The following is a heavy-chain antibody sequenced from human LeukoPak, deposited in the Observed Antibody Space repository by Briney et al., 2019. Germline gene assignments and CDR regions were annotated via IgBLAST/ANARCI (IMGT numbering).Heavy chain of an antibody. CDR3: AKDAGGQYCTNGVCYSDYYYYMDV. V-gene: IGHV3-9*03. J-gene: IGHJ6*03. D-gene: IGHD2-8*01. CDR2: ISWNSGSI. Sequence: PGRSLRLSCAAPGFTFDDYAMHWVRQAPGKGLEWVSGISWNSGSIGYSDSVKGRFTISRDNAKNSLYLQMNSLRAEDMALYYCAKDAGGQYCTNGVCYSDYYYYMDVWGKGTTVTVSS. CDR1: GFTFDDYA.